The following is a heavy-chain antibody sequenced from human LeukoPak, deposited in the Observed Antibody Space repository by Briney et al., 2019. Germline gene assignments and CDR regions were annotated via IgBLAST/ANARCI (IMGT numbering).Heavy chain of an antibody. D-gene: IGHD3-10*01. CDR3: ARRAYGVQGAAFDV. J-gene: IGHJ3*01. CDR2: IYYTGNT. V-gene: IGHV4-39*01. Sequence: PSGTLSLTCTVSGASISSSNYYWGWLRQPPGKGLEWIATIYYTGNTYYSPSLESRVTISVDTSKNQFSLKVSSVTAADTAVYYCARRAYGVQGAAFDVWGQGTMVTVSS. CDR1: GASISSSNYY.